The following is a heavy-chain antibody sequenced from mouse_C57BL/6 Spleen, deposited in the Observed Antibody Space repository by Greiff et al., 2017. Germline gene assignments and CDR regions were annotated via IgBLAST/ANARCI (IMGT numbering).Heavy chain of an antibody. CDR1: GYTFTDYY. V-gene: IGHV1-26*01. J-gene: IGHJ2*01. D-gene: IGHD2-4*01. CDR3: AKEGYDYDGF. Sequence: EVQLQQSGPELVKPGASVKISCKASGYTFTDYYMNWVKQSHGKSLEWIGDINPNNGGTSYNQKFKGKATLTVDTSSSTAYMELRSLTSEDSAVYYCAKEGYDYDGFWGQGTTLTVSS. CDR2: INPNNGGT.